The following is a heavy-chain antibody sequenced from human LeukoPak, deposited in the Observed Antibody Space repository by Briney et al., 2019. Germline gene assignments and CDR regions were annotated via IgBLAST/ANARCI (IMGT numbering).Heavy chain of an antibody. Sequence: SETLSLTCAVYGGSFSGYYWSWIRQPPGKGLEWIGEINHSGSTNYNPSLKSRVTISVDTSKNQFSLKLSSVTAADTAVYYCARVRTYDRWGQGTLVTVSS. D-gene: IGHD3-22*01. CDR2: INHSGST. CDR1: GGSFSGYY. J-gene: IGHJ4*02. V-gene: IGHV4-34*01. CDR3: ARVRTYDR.